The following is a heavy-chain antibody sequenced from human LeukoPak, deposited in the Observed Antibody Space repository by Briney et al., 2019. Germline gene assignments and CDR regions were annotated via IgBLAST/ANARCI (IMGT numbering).Heavy chain of an antibody. V-gene: IGHV3-11*04. J-gene: IGHJ5*02. CDR2: ISSSGSTI. D-gene: IGHD3-10*01. CDR3: ARDALWFGNLNWFDP. CDR1: GFTFSDYY. Sequence: PGGSLRLSCAASGFTFSDYYMRWIRQAPGKGLEWVSYISSSGSTIYYADSVKGRFTISRDNAKNSLYLQMNSLRAEDTAVYYCARDALWFGNLNWFDPWGQGTLVTVSS.